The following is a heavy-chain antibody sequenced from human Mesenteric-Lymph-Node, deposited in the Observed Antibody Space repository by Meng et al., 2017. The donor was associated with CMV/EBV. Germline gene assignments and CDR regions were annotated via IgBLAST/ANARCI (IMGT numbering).Heavy chain of an antibody. J-gene: IGHJ3*02. Sequence: GGSLRLSCAASGFSFNTYAMHWVRQAPGKGLEWVAVISNDGNTIHYPDSVKGRFTVSRDNSKDTLYLQMNSPRAEDTALYYCARDNRADAFDIWGQGTMVTVSS. CDR1: GFSFNTYA. V-gene: IGHV3-30-3*01. CDR3: ARDNRADAFDI. CDR2: ISNDGNTI.